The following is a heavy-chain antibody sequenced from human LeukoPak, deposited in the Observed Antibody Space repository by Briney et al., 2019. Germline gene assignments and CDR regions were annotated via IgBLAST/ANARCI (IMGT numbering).Heavy chain of an antibody. J-gene: IGHJ4*02. CDR1: GYTFTNYG. CDR2: ISPYNGNT. Sequence: ASVKVSCKASGYTFTNYGISWVRQAPGQGLEWLGWISPYNGNTNYAQKLQGRVTMTTDTSTRTAYIELRSLRSDDTARYYCARGGAAAGYDYWGQGTLVTVSS. D-gene: IGHD6-13*01. CDR3: ARGGAAAGYDY. V-gene: IGHV1-18*01.